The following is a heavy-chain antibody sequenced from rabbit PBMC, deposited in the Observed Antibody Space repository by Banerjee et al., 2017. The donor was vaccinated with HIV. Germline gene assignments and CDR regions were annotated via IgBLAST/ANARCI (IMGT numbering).Heavy chain of an antibody. J-gene: IGHJ4*01. CDR3: AKEYSGSGGWGL. CDR1: GFSFSSAYY. D-gene: IGHD1-1*01. CDR2: IYVGSVGTT. Sequence: QSLEESGGDLVKPGASLTLTCTASGFSFSSAYYMCWVRQAPGKGLEWIACIYVGSVGTTHYASWAKGRFTISKTSTTVTLQMTSLTAADTATYFCAKEYSGSGGWGLWGQGTLVTVS. V-gene: IGHV1S40*01.